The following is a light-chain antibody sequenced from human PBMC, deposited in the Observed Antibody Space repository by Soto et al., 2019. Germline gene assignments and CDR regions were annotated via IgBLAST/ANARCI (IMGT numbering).Light chain of an antibody. CDR2: EDH. CDR3: GSWDSSLSAGV. CDR1: SANIGSNY. J-gene: IGLJ3*02. V-gene: IGLV1-51*02. Sequence: QSVLTQPPSVSAAPGQKVTLSCSGSSANIGSNYVSWYQQVPGTAPKLLIYEDHKRPSEIPDRFSGSKSGTSATLDITGLRTGDEAEYYCGSWDSSLSAGVFGGGTKLTVL.